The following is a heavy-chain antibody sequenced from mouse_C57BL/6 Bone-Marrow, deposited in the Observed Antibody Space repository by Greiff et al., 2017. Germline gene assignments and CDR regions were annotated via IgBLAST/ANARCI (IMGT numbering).Heavy chain of an antibody. Sequence: EVKLQESGAELVRPGASVKLSCTASGFNIKDDYMHWVKQRPEQGLEWIGWIDPANGDTEYASKFQGKATITAEPSSNTAYLQLSSLTSEDTAVYYCASMYYFDYWGKSTTLTVSS. D-gene: IGHD2-3*01. CDR1: GFNIKDDY. CDR2: IDPANGDT. V-gene: IGHV14-4*01. CDR3: ASMYYFDY. J-gene: IGHJ2*01.